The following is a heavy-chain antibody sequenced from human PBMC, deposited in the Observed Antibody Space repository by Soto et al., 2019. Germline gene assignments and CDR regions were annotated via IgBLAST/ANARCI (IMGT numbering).Heavy chain of an antibody. CDR3: ARLGGYVSVGYYYLWDS. CDR2: INHSGST. Sequence: SETLSLTCRVSDGSMNSDSSYWGLIRQPPGKGLEWIGVINHSGSTYHNLSLKGRVTMSVDASRNQFSLKLTSMTAADTAVYYCARLGGYVSVGYYYLWDSWGQGTLVTVSS. J-gene: IGHJ4*02. V-gene: IGHV4-39*01. CDR1: DGSMNSDSSY. D-gene: IGHD3-22*01.